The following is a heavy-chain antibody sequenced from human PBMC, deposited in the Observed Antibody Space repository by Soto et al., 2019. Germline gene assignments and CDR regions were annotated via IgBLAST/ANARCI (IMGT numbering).Heavy chain of an antibody. V-gene: IGHV1-24*01. Sequence: ASVKVSCKVSGYTLTELSMHWVRQAPGKGLEWMGGFDPEDGETIYAQKFQGRVTMTEDTSTDTAYMELSSLRSEDTAVYYCATVREVRGFIREEYYYYMDVWGKGTTVTVSS. CDR1: GYTLTELS. J-gene: IGHJ6*03. D-gene: IGHD3-10*01. CDR2: FDPEDGET. CDR3: ATVREVRGFIREEYYYYMDV.